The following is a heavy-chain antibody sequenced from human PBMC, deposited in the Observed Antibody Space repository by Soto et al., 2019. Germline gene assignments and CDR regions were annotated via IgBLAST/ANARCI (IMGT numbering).Heavy chain of an antibody. J-gene: IGHJ6*02. CDR3: ARAGGGYYYYYGMDV. CDR1: GGTFSSYA. D-gene: IGHD3-10*01. Sequence: GASVKVSCKASGGTFSSYAISWLRQAPGQGLEWMGGIIPIFGTANYAQKFQGRVTITADESTSTAYMELSSLRSEDTAVYYCARAGGGYYYYYGMDVWGQGTTVTVSS. V-gene: IGHV1-69*13. CDR2: IIPIFGTA.